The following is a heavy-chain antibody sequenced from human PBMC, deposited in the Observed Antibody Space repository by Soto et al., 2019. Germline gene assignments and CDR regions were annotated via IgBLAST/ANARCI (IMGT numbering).Heavy chain of an antibody. CDR2: IYYSGST. CDR1: GDSISGSPFY. V-gene: IGHV4-39*02. CDR3: AREGNPYYYYYGMDV. J-gene: IGHJ6*02. Sequence: SETLSLTCTVSGDSISGSPFYWGWIRQPPGKGLEWIGSIYYSGSTYKNPSLQSRVTISVDTSKNQFSLKLSSVTAADTAVYYCAREGNPYYYYYGMDVWGQGTTVTVSS.